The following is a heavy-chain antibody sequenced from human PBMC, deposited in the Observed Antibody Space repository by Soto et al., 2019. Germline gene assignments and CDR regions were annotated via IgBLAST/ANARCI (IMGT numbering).Heavy chain of an antibody. CDR2: ISYDGSNK. Sequence: GGSLRLSCAASGFTFSSYAMHWVRQAPGKGLEWVAVISYDGSNKYYADSVKGRFTISRDNSKNTLYLQMNSLRAEDTAVYYCAKDVVVGATTGLGDYYYYYGMDVWGQGTTVTVSS. D-gene: IGHD1-26*01. V-gene: IGHV3-30*18. CDR1: GFTFSSYA. CDR3: AKDVVVGATTGLGDYYYYYGMDV. J-gene: IGHJ6*02.